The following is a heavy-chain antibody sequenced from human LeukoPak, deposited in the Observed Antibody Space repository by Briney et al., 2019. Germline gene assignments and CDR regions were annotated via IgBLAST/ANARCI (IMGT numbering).Heavy chain of an antibody. CDR1: GFTFENYW. Sequence: GGSLRLSCVASGFTFENYWMHWVRQAPGKGPEWVANIKQDGSLEHYMDSVKGRFTISRDNAKNSLILQMDSLRAEDTAVYYCARWTGVIDFWGQGTLVTVSS. CDR3: ARWTGVIDF. V-gene: IGHV3-7*01. CDR2: IKQDGSLE. J-gene: IGHJ4*02. D-gene: IGHD2-21*01.